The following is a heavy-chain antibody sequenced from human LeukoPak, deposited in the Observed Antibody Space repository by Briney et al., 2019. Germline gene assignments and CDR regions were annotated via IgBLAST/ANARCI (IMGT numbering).Heavy chain of an antibody. CDR1: GGSINDYY. CDR3: SGCPTRRHGGLNYHSYYGLDV. Sequence: PSETLSLTCTVSGGSINDYYWSWIRQPPGKGLEWIGYTFYSGSGSTNYNPSLESRVTISVDTSKNQFSLRLNSVTAADTARYYCSGCPTRRHGGLNYHSYYGLDVWGHGTAVIVSS. D-gene: IGHD4-23*01. V-gene: IGHV4-59*01. CDR2: TFYSGSGST. J-gene: IGHJ6*02.